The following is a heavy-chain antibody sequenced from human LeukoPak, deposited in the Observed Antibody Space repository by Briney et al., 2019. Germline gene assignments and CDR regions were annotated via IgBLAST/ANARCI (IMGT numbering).Heavy chain of an antibody. J-gene: IGHJ6*04. Sequence: ASVKVSCKASGYTFTSYAMHWVRQAPGQRLEWMGWINAGNGNTKYSQKFQGRVTITRDTSASTAYMELSSLRSEDTAVYYCAWSGCSYGYGRYYGMDVWGKGTTVTVSS. D-gene: IGHD5-18*01. CDR1: GYTFTSYA. CDR3: AWSGCSYGYGRYYGMDV. CDR2: INAGNGNT. V-gene: IGHV1-3*01.